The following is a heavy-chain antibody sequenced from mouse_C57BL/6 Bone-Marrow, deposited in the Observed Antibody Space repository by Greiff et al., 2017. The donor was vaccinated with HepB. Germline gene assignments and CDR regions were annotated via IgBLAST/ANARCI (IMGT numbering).Heavy chain of an antibody. CDR1: GFTFSSYG. D-gene: IGHD1-1*01. J-gene: IGHJ2*01. CDR3: ARRTRVVASCDY. Sequence: EVQLVESGGDLVKPGGSLKLSCAASGFTFSSYGMSWVRQTPDKRLEWVATISSGCSYTHYPDSVKGRFTISRDNAKNTLYMQMRSLKSEDTAMYYCARRTRVVASCDYWGQGTTLTVSS. V-gene: IGHV5-6*01. CDR2: ISSGCSYT.